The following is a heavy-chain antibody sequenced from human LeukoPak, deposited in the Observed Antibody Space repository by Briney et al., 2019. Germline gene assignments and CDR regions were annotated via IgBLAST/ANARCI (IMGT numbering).Heavy chain of an antibody. V-gene: IGHV3-30*03. CDR3: ARGEYDFLGLGGRYYYYMDV. D-gene: IGHD3-3*01. CDR1: GFTFSSYG. CDR2: ISYDGSNK. Sequence: GGSLRLSCAASGFTFSSYGMHWVRQAPGKGLEWVAVISYDGSNKYYADSVKGRFTISRDNSKNTLYLQMNSLRAEDTAVYYCARGEYDFLGLGGRYYYYMDVWGKGTTVTVSS. J-gene: IGHJ6*03.